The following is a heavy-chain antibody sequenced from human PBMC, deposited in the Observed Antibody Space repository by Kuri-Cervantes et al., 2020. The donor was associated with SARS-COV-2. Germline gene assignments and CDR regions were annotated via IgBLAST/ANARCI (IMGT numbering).Heavy chain of an antibody. D-gene: IGHD4-17*01. CDR3: ARKVGSGDLYYYGMDV. CDR2: IYHGGST. CDR1: GGSISSSNW. V-gene: IGHV4-4*02. J-gene: IGHJ6*02. Sequence: SCAVSGGSISSSNWWSWVRQPPGKGLEWIVEIYHGGSTNYNPSLKSRVTISVDKSKNQFSLKLSSVTAADTAVYYCARKVGSGDLYYYGMDVWGQGTTVTVSS.